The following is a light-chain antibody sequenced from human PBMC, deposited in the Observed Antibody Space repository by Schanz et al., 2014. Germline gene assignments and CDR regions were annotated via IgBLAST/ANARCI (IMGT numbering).Light chain of an antibody. CDR2: GNN. CDR3: AAWDDSLNGPV. J-gene: IGLJ3*02. V-gene: IGLV1-40*01. CDR1: SSNIGAGFD. Sequence: QSVLTQPPSVSGAPGQRVTISCTGSSSNIGAGFDVHWYQQLPGTAPKLLIYGNNNRPSGVSDRFSGSKSGTSASLAITGLQAEDEADYYCAAWDDSLNGPVFGGGTKLTVL.